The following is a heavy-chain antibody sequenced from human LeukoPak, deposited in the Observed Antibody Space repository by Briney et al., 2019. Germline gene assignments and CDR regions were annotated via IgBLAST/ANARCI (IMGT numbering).Heavy chain of an antibody. CDR2: ISAYNGNT. V-gene: IGHV1-18*03. D-gene: IGHD6-6*01. CDR1: GYTFTSYG. Sequence: ASVKVSCKASGYTFTSYGISWVRQAPGQGLEWMGWISAYNGNTNYAQKLQGRVTITRDTSASTAYMELSSLRSEDMAVYYCARGSRYSSSWRTLDYWGQGTLVTVSS. J-gene: IGHJ4*02. CDR3: ARGSRYSSSWRTLDY.